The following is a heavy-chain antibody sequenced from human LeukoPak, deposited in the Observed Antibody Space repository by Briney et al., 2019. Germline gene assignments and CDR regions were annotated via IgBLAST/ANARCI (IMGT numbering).Heavy chain of an antibody. D-gene: IGHD1-1*01. CDR2: ISSSSSYI. CDR1: GFTFSSYS. CDR3: ARPKYNWNVYYMDV. Sequence: GESLRLSCAASGFTFSSYSMNWVRQAPGKGLEWVSSISSSSSYIYYADSVKGRFTISRDNAKNSLYLQMNSLRAEGTAVYYCARPKYNWNVYYMDVWGKGTTVTVSS. J-gene: IGHJ6*03. V-gene: IGHV3-21*01.